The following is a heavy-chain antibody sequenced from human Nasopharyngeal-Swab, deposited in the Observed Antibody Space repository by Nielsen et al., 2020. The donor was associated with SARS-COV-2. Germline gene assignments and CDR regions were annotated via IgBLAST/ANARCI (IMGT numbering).Heavy chain of an antibody. CDR1: GYTFTNYA. D-gene: IGHD3-3*01. J-gene: IGHJ5*02. Sequence: ASVKISCKASGYTFTNYAMNWLRQAPGQGLEWMGWINTNTGNPTYAQGFTGRFVFSLDTSVSTAYLQISSLKAEDTAVYYCARDLRLRFLEWTNWFDPWGQGTLVTVSS. CDR2: INTNTGNP. CDR3: ARDLRLRFLEWTNWFDP. V-gene: IGHV7-4-1*02.